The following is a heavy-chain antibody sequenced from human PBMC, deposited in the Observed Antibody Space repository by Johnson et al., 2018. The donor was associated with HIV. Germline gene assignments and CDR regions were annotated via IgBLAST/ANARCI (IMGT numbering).Heavy chain of an antibody. CDR3: AKRVGATGGAFDI. CDR2: ISGSGANT. CDR1: GFTFDDYT. D-gene: IGHD1-26*01. Sequence: VQLVESGGGVVRPGGSLRLSCAASGFTFDDYTMHWVRQAPGKGLEWVSAISGSGANTYYADSVKGRFTISRDNSKNTLYLQMNSLRAEETAIYYCAKRVGATGGAFDIWGQGTMVTVSS. J-gene: IGHJ3*02. V-gene: IGHV3-23*04.